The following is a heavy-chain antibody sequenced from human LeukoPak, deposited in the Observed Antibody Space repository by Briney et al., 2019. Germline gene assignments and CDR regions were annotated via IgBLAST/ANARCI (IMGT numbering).Heavy chain of an antibody. Sequence: SETLSLTCTVSGGSISSGRYYWSWIRQPAGKGLEWIGSIYYSGSTYYNPSLKSRVTISVDTSKNQFSLKLSSVTAADTAVYYCARVPPDYYDRNAFDIWGQGTMVTVSS. V-gene: IGHV4-39*07. CDR2: IYYSGST. J-gene: IGHJ3*02. CDR3: ARVPPDYYDRNAFDI. D-gene: IGHD3-22*01. CDR1: GGSISSGRYY.